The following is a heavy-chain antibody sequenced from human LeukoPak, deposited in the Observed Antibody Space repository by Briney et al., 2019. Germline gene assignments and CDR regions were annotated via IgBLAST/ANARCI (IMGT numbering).Heavy chain of an antibody. D-gene: IGHD4-17*01. CDR1: GFTFSSYG. J-gene: IGHJ4*02. Sequence: GGSLRLSCAASGFTFSSYGMHRVRQAPGKGLEWVAVIWYDGSNKYYADSVKGRFTISRDNSKNTLYLQMNSLRAEDTAVYYCARAPLYGDYFDYWGQGTLVTVSS. CDR3: ARAPLYGDYFDY. CDR2: IWYDGSNK. V-gene: IGHV3-33*01.